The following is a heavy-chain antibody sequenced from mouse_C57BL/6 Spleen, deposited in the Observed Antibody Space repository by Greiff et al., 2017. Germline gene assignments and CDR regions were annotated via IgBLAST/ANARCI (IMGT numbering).Heavy chain of an antibody. CDR1: GYTFTSYW. Sequence: QVQLQQPGAELVKPGASVKLSCKASGYTFTSYWMHWVKQRPGQGLEWIGMIHPNSGSTNYNEKFKSKATLTVDKSSSTAYMQLSSLTSEDSAVYYCARWDFTTVVDYWGQGTTLTVSS. CDR3: ARWDFTTVVDY. D-gene: IGHD1-1*01. V-gene: IGHV1-64*01. CDR2: IHPNSGST. J-gene: IGHJ2*01.